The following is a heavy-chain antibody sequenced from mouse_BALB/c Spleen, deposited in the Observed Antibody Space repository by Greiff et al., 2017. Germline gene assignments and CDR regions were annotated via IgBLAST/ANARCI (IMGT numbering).Heavy chain of an antibody. CDR3: ARDSSGDYFDY. CDR1: GFTFTDYY. D-gene: IGHD3-1*01. Sequence: EVQGVESGGGLVQPGGSLRLSCATSGFTFTDYYMSWVRQPPGKALEWLGFIRNKANGYTTEYSASVKGRFTISRDNSQSILYLQMNTLRAEDSATYYCARDSSGDYFDYWGQGTTLTVSS. CDR2: IRNKANGYTT. J-gene: IGHJ2*01. V-gene: IGHV7-3*02.